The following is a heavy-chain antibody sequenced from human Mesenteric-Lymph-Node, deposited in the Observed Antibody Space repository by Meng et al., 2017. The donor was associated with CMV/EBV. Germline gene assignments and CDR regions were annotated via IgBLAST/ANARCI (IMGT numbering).Heavy chain of an antibody. Sequence: SGGTFSSYAISWVRQAPGQGLEWMGGIIPIFGTANYAQKFQGRVTITMDESTSTAYMELSSLRSEDTAVYYCARTSPTYDFWSGYFDYWGQGTLVTVSS. CDR3: ARTSPTYDFWSGYFDY. D-gene: IGHD3-3*01. V-gene: IGHV1-69*05. J-gene: IGHJ4*02. CDR1: GGTFSSYA. CDR2: IIPIFGTA.